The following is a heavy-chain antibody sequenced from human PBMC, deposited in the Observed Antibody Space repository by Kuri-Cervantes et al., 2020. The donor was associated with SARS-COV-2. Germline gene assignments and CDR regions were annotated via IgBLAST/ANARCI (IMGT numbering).Heavy chain of an antibody. CDR1: GGTFSSYD. D-gene: IGHD6-6*01. J-gene: IGHJ4*02. CDR3: ARVAWEYSSSRCLDY. CDR2: IIPIFGTA. V-gene: IGHV1-69*05. Sequence: SVKVSCKASGGTFSSYDISWVRQAPGQGLEWMGGIIPIFGTANYAQKFQGRVTITTDESTSTAYMELSSPRSEDTAVYYCARVAWEYSSSRCLDYWGQGTLVTVSS.